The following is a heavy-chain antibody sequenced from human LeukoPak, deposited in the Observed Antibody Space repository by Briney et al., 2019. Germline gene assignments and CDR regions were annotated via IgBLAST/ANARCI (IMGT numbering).Heavy chain of an antibody. D-gene: IGHD6-13*01. J-gene: IGHJ4*02. CDR3: AAFRIAAAGTLGRLDY. CDR2: INHSGST. V-gene: IGHV4-34*01. CDR1: GGSFSGYY. Sequence: SETLSLTCAVYGGSFSGYYWSWIRQPPGKGLEWIGEINHSGSTNYNPSLKSRVTISVDTSKNQFSLKLSSVTAADTAVYHCAAFRIAAAGTLGRLDYWGQGTLVTVSS.